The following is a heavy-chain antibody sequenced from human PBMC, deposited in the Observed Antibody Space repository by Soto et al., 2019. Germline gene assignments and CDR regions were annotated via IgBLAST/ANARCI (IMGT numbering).Heavy chain of an antibody. CDR3: ARLAGMVRGPYDY. CDR1: GFTFSSYG. J-gene: IGHJ4*02. CDR2: IWYDGNTK. V-gene: IGHV3-33*01. Sequence: QVQLVESGGGVVQPGRSLRLSCAASGFTFSSYGMHWVRQAPGKGLEWVALIWYDGNTKYYADSVKGRFTISRDNSKKTVYLEINSLRDEDTAVYYCARLAGMVRGPYDYWGQGTVVTVSS. D-gene: IGHD3-10*01.